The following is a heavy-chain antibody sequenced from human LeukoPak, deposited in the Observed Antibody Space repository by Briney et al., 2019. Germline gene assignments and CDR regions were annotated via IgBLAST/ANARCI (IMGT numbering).Heavy chain of an antibody. Sequence: ASVKVSCQASGYTFTSYYMHWVRPAPGQGLAWMGIINPSGGSTSYAQKFQGRVTMTRDMSTSTVYMELSSLRSEDTAVYYCARVPRGLYMDVWGKGTTVTVSS. V-gene: IGHV1-46*01. CDR1: GYTFTSYY. D-gene: IGHD6-19*01. CDR2: INPSGGST. CDR3: ARVPRGLYMDV. J-gene: IGHJ6*03.